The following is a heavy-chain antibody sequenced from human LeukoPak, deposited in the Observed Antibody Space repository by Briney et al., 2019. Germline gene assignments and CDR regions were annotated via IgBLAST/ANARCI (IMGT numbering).Heavy chain of an antibody. CDR1: GFAFSTYW. CDR3: ARVGGRGSIGGDC. J-gene: IGHJ4*02. Sequence: PGGSLRLSCAASGFAFSTYWMHWVRQAPGKGVVWVSRIKSDGSSTTYADFVKGRFTVSRDKAKNTLYLQMSSLRADDTAMYFCARVGGRGSIGGDCWGQGTLVTVSS. CDR2: IKSDGSST. V-gene: IGHV3-74*03. D-gene: IGHD3-10*01.